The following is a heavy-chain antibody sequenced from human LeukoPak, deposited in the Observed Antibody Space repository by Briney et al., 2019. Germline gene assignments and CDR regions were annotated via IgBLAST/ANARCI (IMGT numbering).Heavy chain of an antibody. J-gene: IGHJ4*02. D-gene: IGHD2-2*01. CDR2: INHSGST. Sequence: SETLSLTCTVSGGSISSYYWSWIRQPPGKGLEWIGEINHSGSTNYNPSLKSRVTISVDTSKNQFSLKLSSVTAADTAVYYCANVNAMSTGYWGQGTLVTVSS. V-gene: IGHV4-34*01. CDR1: GGSISSYY. CDR3: ANVNAMSTGY.